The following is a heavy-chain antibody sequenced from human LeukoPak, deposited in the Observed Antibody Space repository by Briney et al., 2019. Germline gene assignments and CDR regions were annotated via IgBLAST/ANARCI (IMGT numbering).Heavy chain of an antibody. V-gene: IGHV4-39*07. CDR1: DGSISSSSYY. J-gene: IGHJ4*02. CDR3: ARNYDFWSGYLDY. D-gene: IGHD3-3*01. Sequence: SETLSLTCTVSDGSISSSSYYWGWIRQPPGKGLEWIGSIYYSGSTYYNPSLRSRVTISVDTSKNQFSLKLSSVTAADTAVYYCARNYDFWSGYLDYWGQGTLVTVSS. CDR2: IYYSGST.